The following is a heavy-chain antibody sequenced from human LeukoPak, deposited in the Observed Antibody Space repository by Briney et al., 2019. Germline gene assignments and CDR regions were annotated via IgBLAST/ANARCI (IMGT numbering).Heavy chain of an antibody. Sequence: GGSLRLSCAASGFTFSSYWMSWVRQAPGKGLEWVANIKQDGSEKYYVDSVKGRFTISRDNAMNSLYLQMNSLRAEDTAVYYCARTAPTYSSGWGPDDYWGQGTLVTVSS. CDR1: GFTFSSYW. J-gene: IGHJ4*02. V-gene: IGHV3-7*01. CDR3: ARTAPTYSSGWGPDDY. CDR2: IKQDGSEK. D-gene: IGHD6-19*01.